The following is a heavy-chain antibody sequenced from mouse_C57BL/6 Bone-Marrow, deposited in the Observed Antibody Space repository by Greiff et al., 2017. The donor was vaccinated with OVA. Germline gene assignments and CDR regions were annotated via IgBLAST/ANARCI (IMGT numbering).Heavy chain of an antibody. CDR1: GFNIKDDY. CDR3: TTGTWFAY. J-gene: IGHJ3*01. D-gene: IGHD4-1*01. Sequence: VQLKQSGAELVRPGASVKLSCTASGFNIKDDYMHWVKKRPEKGLEWIGWIDPENGDTEYGSKLQGKATITSDTSSNTAYLQLSSLTSEDTAVYYCTTGTWFAYWGQGTLVTVSA. V-gene: IGHV14-4*01. CDR2: IDPENGDT.